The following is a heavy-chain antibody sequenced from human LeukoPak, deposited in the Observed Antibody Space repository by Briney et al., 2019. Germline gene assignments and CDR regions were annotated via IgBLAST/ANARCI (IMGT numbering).Heavy chain of an antibody. V-gene: IGHV4-30-2*01. J-gene: IGHJ6*02. CDR3: ARARAPHYYYGMDA. CDR1: GGSISSGGYS. CDR2: IYHSGST. Sequence: PSETLSLTCAVSGGSISSGGYSWSWIRQPPGKGLEWIGYIYHSGSTYYNPSLKSRVTISVDRSKNQFSLKLSSVTAADTAVYYCARARAPHYYYGMDAWGQGTTVTVSS.